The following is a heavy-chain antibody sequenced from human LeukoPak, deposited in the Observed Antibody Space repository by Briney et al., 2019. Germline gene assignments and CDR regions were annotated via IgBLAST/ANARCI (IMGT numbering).Heavy chain of an antibody. J-gene: IGHJ6*03. D-gene: IGHD2-2*02. CDR3: ARDLYETSYYYMDV. CDR1: GFTFSRYW. CDR2: INSDGSST. V-gene: IGHV3-74*01. Sequence: GGSLRLSCAASGFTFSRYWMHWVRQAPGKGLVWLSRINSDGSSTSYAVSVKGRFTISRDNAKNTLYLQVNSLRAEDTAVYYCARDLYETSYYYMDVWGKGTTLTVSS.